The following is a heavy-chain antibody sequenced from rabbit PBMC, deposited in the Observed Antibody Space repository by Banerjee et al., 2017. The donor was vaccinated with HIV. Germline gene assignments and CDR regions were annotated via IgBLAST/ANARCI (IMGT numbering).Heavy chain of an antibody. CDR2: IYVGSSGST. V-gene: IGHV1S45*01. D-gene: IGHD4-2*01. Sequence: QEQLVESGGGLVTLGGSLKLSCKASGIDFSSYGISWVRQAPGKGLEWIACIYVGSSGSTYYASWAKGRFTISKTSSTTVTLQMTSLTAADTATYFCARSYYGGSTDPILFELWGPGTLVTVS. CDR3: ARSYYGGSTDPILFEL. J-gene: IGHJ4*01. CDR1: GIDFSSYG.